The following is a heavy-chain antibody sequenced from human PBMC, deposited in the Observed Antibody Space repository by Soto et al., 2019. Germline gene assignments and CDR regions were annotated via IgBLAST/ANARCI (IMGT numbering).Heavy chain of an antibody. V-gene: IGHV4-31*03. CDR2: IYYSGST. J-gene: IGHJ3*02. CDR3: AREGEYSSTYAFDI. CDR1: GGSISSGGYY. D-gene: IGHD6-6*01. Sequence: QVQLQESGPGLVKPSQTLSFTCTVSGGSISSGGYYWSWIRQHPGKGLEWIGFIYYSGSTYYNPSLKSRVTISVDTSKNQFSLKLSSVTAADTAVYYCAREGEYSSTYAFDIWGQGTMVTVSS.